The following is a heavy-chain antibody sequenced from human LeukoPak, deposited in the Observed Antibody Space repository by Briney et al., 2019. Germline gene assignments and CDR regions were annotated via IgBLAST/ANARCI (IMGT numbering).Heavy chain of an antibody. J-gene: IGHJ4*02. Sequence: ASVKVSCKASGYTFTSYGISWVRQAPGQGLEWMGWISAYNGNTNYAQKLQGRVTMTTDTSTSTAYMELRSLRSDDTAVYYCARTSLNYDILTGFSLFDYWGQGTLVTVSS. V-gene: IGHV1-18*01. CDR1: GYTFTSYG. CDR2: ISAYNGNT. CDR3: ARTSLNYDILTGFSLFDY. D-gene: IGHD3-9*01.